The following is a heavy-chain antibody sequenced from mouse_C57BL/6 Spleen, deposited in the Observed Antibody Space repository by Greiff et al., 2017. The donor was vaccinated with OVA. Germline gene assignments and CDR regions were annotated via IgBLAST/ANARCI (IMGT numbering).Heavy chain of an antibody. CDR1: GFTFSDYG. CDR2: ISSGGDYI. J-gene: IGHJ1*03. CDR3: TRDRGWYFDV. V-gene: IGHV5-17*03. Sequence: EVQGVESGGGLVKPGGSLKLSCAASGFTFSDYGMHWVRQAPEKGLEWVAYISSGGDYIYYADTVKGRFTISRDNARNTLYLQMSSLKSEDTAMYYCTRDRGWYFDVWGTGTTVTVSS. D-gene: IGHD3-1*01.